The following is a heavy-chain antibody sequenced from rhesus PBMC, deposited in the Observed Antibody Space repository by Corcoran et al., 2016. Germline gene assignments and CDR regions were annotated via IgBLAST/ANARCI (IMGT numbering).Heavy chain of an antibody. D-gene: IGHD1-20*01. Sequence: QVQLQESGPGLVKPSETLSLTCAVSGGSISDDYYWSWIRQPPGKGLEWIGYIYGSGGGPNYNPSLKNRVTISIDTSKNQFSLKLSSVTAADTAVYYCAREGAGTALFFDWGQGVLVTVSS. J-gene: IGHJ4*01. CDR3: AREGAGTALFFD. V-gene: IGHV4-106*01. CDR1: GGSISDDYY. CDR2: IYGSGGGP.